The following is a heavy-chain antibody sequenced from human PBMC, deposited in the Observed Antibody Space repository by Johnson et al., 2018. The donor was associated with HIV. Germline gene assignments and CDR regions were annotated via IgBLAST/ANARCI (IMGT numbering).Heavy chain of an antibody. Sequence: QVQLVESGGGVVQPGRSLRLSCVASGFTFSNYGMHWVRQAPGKGLEWVALVWYDGSNKYYADSVKGRFTISRDNSKNALYLRMNSLRAEAMAVYYCAKERGKRWLHPRDAFDIWGQGTMVTVSS. D-gene: IGHD5-24*01. CDR1: GFTFSNYG. CDR3: AKERGKRWLHPRDAFDI. V-gene: IGHV3-33*06. CDR2: VWYDGSNK. J-gene: IGHJ3*02.